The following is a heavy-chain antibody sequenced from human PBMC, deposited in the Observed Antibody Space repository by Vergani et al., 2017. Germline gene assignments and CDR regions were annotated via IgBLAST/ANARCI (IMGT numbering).Heavy chain of an antibody. V-gene: IGHV3-9*02. D-gene: IGHD6-6*01. CDR2: ISWNSNSI. Sequence: EVQLAESGGGLVLPGRSLRLSCVASGFTSAGYAMHWVRQAPGKGLEWVSGISWNSNSIGYADSVKGRFTISRDNAKNSLYLQMNSLRAEDTALYYCAKDLGTSSGGGWFDPWGQGTLVTVSS. J-gene: IGHJ5*02. CDR3: AKDLGTSSGGGWFDP. CDR1: GFTSAGYA.